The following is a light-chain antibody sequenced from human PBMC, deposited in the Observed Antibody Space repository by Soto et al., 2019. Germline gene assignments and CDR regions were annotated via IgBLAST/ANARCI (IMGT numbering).Light chain of an antibody. J-gene: IGKJ3*01. CDR3: QQYGGAPFT. CDR2: GPS. V-gene: IGKV3-20*01. CDR1: QSVTAGY. Sequence: EIVLTQSPATLSLSPGESATLSCRASQSVTAGYFAWYQQKSGQAPRLIIYGPSTRAAGVPDRFTGSGSGADFALTITSLEPEDFAMYYCQQYGGAPFTFGPGTRV.